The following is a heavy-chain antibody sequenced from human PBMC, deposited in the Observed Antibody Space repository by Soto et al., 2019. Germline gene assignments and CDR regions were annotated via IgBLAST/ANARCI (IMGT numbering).Heavy chain of an antibody. CDR3: ARDGCSSTSCNSWFDP. J-gene: IGHJ5*02. CDR2: IYYSGST. D-gene: IGHD2-2*02. CDR1: GGSISSGGYY. Sequence: QVQLQESGPGLVKPSQTLSLTCTVSGGSISSGGYYWSWIRQHPGKGLEWIGYIYYSGSTYYNPSLMSQVTISVDTSKNQFSLKLSSVTAADTAVYYCARDGCSSTSCNSWFDPWGQGTLLTVSS. V-gene: IGHV4-31*01.